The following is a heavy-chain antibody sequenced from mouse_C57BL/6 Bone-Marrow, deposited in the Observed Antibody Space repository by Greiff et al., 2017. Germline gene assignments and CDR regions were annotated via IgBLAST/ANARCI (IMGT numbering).Heavy chain of an antibody. CDR1: GYTFTSYW. D-gene: IGHD1-1*01. V-gene: IGHV1-69*01. CDR2: IDPSDSYT. J-gene: IGHJ4*01. CDR3: ARDGSSYNYAMDY. Sequence: QVQLKQPGAELVMPGASVKLSCKASGYTFTSYWMHWVKQRPGQGLAWIGEIDPSDSYTNYNQKFKGKSTLTVDKSSSTAYMHLSSLTSEDSAVYYCARDGSSYNYAMDYWGQGTSVTVSS.